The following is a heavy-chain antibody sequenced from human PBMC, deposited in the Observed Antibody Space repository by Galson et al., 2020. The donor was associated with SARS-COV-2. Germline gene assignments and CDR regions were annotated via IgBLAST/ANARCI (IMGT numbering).Heavy chain of an antibody. Sequence: GGSLRLSCAASGFTFSSYAMHWVRQAPGKGLEWVAAISYDGSNKYYADSVKGRFTISRDNSKNTLYLQMNSLRAEDTAVYYCARDHSGWFIDYWGQGTLVTVSS. V-gene: IGHV3-30*04. J-gene: IGHJ4*02. CDR3: ARDHSGWFIDY. CDR2: ISYDGSNK. CDR1: GFTFSSYA. D-gene: IGHD6-19*01.